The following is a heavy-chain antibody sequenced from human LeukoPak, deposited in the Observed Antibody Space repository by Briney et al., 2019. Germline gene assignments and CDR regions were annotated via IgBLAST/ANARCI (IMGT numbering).Heavy chain of an antibody. Sequence: GGSLRLSCADSGFTFSGYTMHWVHQAPGKGLEWVAFISSDGRYKSHADSVKGRCTISRDNSKNTLYLQMNSLRPEDTAVYYCARARSIVGVSPFQHWGQGTLVTVSS. CDR2: ISSDGRYK. D-gene: IGHD1-26*01. V-gene: IGHV3-30*04. J-gene: IGHJ1*01. CDR1: GFTFSGYT. CDR3: ARARSIVGVSPFQH.